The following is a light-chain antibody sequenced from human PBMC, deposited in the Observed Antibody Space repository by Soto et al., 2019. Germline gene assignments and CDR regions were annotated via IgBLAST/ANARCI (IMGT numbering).Light chain of an antibody. CDR1: QSLLHITGETF. J-gene: IGKJ5*01. CDR2: EVS. Sequence: DVVMTQTPLSLSVAPGQPASISCKSSQSLLHITGETFLFWYLQKPGQSPQLLIYEVSTRVSGVPDRFSGAGSGTDFTLTISRLEPEDFALYYCQQHDILPITFGQGTRLEIK. CDR3: QQHDILPIT. V-gene: IGKV2-29*01.